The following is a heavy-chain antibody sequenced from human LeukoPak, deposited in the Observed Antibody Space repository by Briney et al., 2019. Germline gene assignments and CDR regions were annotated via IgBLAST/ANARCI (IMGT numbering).Heavy chain of an antibody. CDR1: GASINTYNYY. Sequence: SETLSLTCAVSGASINTYNYYWGWIRQPPGKGLEWIGTIYNSGSTYYNPSLKSRVTISVDTSKNQFSLKLSSVTAADTAVYYCAPFPGYSSSRNFDYWGQGTLVTVSS. D-gene: IGHD6-13*01. CDR2: IYNSGST. J-gene: IGHJ4*02. V-gene: IGHV4-39*01. CDR3: APFPGYSSSRNFDY.